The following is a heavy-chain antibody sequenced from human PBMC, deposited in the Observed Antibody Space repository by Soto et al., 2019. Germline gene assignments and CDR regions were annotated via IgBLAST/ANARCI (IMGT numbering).Heavy chain of an antibody. Sequence: QIQLVQSGAEVKKPGASVKVSCNTSGYTFTRHGFTWVRQAPGQGLEWMGWISASYRNTNFAQKFQGRVILTTDTSTSTAYMEMKSLGSDDTAVYYCARGDGSYYDYWGQGTLVTVSS. CDR3: ARGDGSYYDY. CDR2: ISASYRNT. V-gene: IGHV1-18*01. D-gene: IGHD1-26*01. CDR1: GYTFTRHG. J-gene: IGHJ4*02.